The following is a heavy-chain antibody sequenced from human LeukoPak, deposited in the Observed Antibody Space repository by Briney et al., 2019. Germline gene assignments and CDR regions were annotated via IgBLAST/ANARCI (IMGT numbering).Heavy chain of an antibody. V-gene: IGHV3-30*18. CDR1: GFTFSSYG. J-gene: IGHJ4*02. D-gene: IGHD4-17*01. CDR3: AKDGYGDYYIDH. Sequence: GGSLRLSCAASGFTFSSYGMHRVRQAPGKGLEWVAVISYDGSKKQYLDSVKGRFTTSRDNSKSTLYLQMNSLIPEDTAVYYCAKDGYGDYYIDHWGQGNLVTVSS. CDR2: ISYDGSKK.